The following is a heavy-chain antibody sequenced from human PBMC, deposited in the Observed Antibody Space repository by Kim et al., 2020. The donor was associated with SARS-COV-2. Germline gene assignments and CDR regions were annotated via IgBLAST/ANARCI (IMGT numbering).Heavy chain of an antibody. D-gene: IGHD4-17*01. V-gene: IGHV5-51*01. CDR3: ARQEGSYGDYVEYFDY. CDR2: IYPGDSDT. J-gene: IGHJ4*02. Sequence: GESLKISCKGSGYSFTSYWIGWVRQMPGKGLEWMGIIYPGDSDTRYSPSFQGQVTISADKSISTAYLQWSSLKASDTAMYYCARQEGSYGDYVEYFDYWGQGTLVTVSS. CDR1: GYSFTSYW.